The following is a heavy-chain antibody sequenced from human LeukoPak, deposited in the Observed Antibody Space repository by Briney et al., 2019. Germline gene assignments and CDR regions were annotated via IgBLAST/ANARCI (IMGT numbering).Heavy chain of an antibody. CDR3: ARAGTSVVPAEYYFDY. J-gene: IGHJ4*02. Sequence: SGGSLRLSCAASGFTFDDYGMSWVRQAPGKGLEGFSGINWNGGSTGYADSVKGRFTISRDNAKNSLYLQMNSLRAEDTALYYCARAGTSVVPAEYYFDYWGQGTLVTVSS. CDR1: GFTFDDYG. D-gene: IGHD2-2*01. V-gene: IGHV3-20*04. CDR2: INWNGGST.